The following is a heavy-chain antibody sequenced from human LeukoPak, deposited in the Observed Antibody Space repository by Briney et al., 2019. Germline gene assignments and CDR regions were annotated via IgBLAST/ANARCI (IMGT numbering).Heavy chain of an antibody. D-gene: IGHD3-10*01. V-gene: IGHV4-59*08. Sequence: PSETLSHICTVSGGSISSYYWSWIRQPPGKGLEWIGYIYYSGSTNYNPSLKSRVTISVDTSKNKFSLKLSSVTAADTAVYYCARHKPGSYAFGIRGQGTMVTVSS. CDR1: GGSISSYY. J-gene: IGHJ3*02. CDR2: IYYSGST. CDR3: ARHKPGSYAFGI.